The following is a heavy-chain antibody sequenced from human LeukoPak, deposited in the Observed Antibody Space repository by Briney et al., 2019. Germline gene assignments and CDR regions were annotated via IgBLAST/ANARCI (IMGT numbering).Heavy chain of an antibody. D-gene: IGHD6-13*01. CDR3: AKQSAGSAAWYSLHYDF. V-gene: IGHV3-23*01. Sequence: GGSLRLSCAASGFTFSSYAMSWVRQAPGKGLEWASTISGSGGSTYYADSVKGRFTISRDNSKDTLYLQMNGLRAEDTAVYFCAKQSAGSAAWYSLHYDFWGQGTLVTVSS. J-gene: IGHJ4*02. CDR1: GFTFSSYA. CDR2: ISGSGGST.